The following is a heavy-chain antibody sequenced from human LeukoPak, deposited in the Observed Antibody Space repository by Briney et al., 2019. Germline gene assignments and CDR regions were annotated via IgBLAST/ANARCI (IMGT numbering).Heavy chain of an antibody. CDR2: IYPDDSDT. CDR1: GYSFTSYW. V-gene: IGHV5-51*01. CDR3: ARRVRVVGATDYFDY. Sequence: PGESLKISCKGSGYSFTSYWIGWVRQMPGKGLEWMGIIYPDDSDTRYSPSFQGQVTMSAGKSISTAYLQWSSLRASDTAMYYCARRVRVVGATDYFDYWGQGTLVTDPS. J-gene: IGHJ4*02. D-gene: IGHD1-26*01.